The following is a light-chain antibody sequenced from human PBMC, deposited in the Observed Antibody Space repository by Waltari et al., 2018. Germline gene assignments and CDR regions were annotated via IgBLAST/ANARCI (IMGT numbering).Light chain of an antibody. V-gene: IGLV1-51*02. J-gene: IGLJ7*01. CDR1: RSNIGNNY. Sequence: QSVLTQPPSVSAAPGQRVTISCSGGRSNIGNNYVSWYRQFPGTAPKLLIYEDTARPSGIAGRFSGPKSGTSATLDITGLQAGDEADYYCGTWDSSLSGAVFGGGTHLTVL. CDR3: GTWDSSLSGAV. CDR2: EDT.